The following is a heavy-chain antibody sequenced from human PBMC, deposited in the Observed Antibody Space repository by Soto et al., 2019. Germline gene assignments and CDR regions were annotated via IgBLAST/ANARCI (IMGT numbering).Heavy chain of an antibody. V-gene: IGHV1-18*01. CDR3: ARTWEGDYDFWRGYRINNWFDP. D-gene: IGHD3-3*01. Sequence: QVQLVQSGAEVKKPGASVKVSCKASGYTFTSYGISWVRQAPGQGLEWMGWISAYNGNTNYAQKLQGRVTMNTDTATSTAYMELRSLRSDDTAVYYCARTWEGDYDFWRGYRINNWFDPWGQGTLVTVSS. CDR1: GYTFTSYG. J-gene: IGHJ5*02. CDR2: ISAYNGNT.